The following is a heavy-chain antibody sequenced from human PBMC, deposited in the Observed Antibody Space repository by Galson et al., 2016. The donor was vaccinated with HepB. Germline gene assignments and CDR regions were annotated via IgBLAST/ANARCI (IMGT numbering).Heavy chain of an antibody. J-gene: IGHJ4*02. CDR2: IKEDGSER. D-gene: IGHD5-18*01. CDR1: GFTFSTYW. CDR3: AREPGYNYGFTWGY. Sequence: SLRLSCAASGFTFSTYWMTWVRQAPGKGLEWEANIKEDGSERYYADSVRGRFTISRDNAKNSLYLQMNSLRAEDAAVYYCAREPGYNYGFTWGYWGQGTRVTVSS. V-gene: IGHV3-7*01.